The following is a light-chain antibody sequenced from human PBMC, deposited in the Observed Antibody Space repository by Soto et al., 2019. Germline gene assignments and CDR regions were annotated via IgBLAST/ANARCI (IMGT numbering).Light chain of an antibody. Sequence: EIVMTQSPATLSVSPGERATLSCRASQSLSSNLAWYQQKPGQAPRLLMFRTSSRATGFPARFSSSGSGAEFNLTISSLQSEDSVVYYCQQYNNWPRSTFGGGTKVEIK. V-gene: IGKV3-15*01. CDR2: RTS. J-gene: IGKJ4*01. CDR3: QQYNNWPRST. CDR1: QSLSSN.